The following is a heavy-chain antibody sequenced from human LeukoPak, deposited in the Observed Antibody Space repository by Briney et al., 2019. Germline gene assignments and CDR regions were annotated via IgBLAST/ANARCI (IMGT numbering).Heavy chain of an antibody. CDR1: GFTFSYYG. V-gene: IGHV3-30*18. CDR2: ISYDGSNK. CDR3: AKDYYDSSGYYNDAFDM. J-gene: IGHJ3*02. Sequence: GGSLRLSCAASGFTFSYYGMHWVRQAPGKGLERVAVISYDGSNKYYAESVKGRFTISRDNSKNTLYLQMNSLRAEDTAVYYCAKDYYDSSGYYNDAFDMWGQGTMVTVSS. D-gene: IGHD3-22*01.